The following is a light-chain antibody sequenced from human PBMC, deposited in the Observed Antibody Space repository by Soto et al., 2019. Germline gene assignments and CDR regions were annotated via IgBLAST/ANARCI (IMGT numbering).Light chain of an antibody. CDR2: GAS. CDR3: QQYNNWPTWT. V-gene: IGKV3-15*01. CDR1: QSVSSN. Sequence: EMFLTPSPATLYVSVWERATLSWGASQSVSSNLAWYQQKTGQAPRLLIYGASTRATGIPARFSGSGSGTEFTLTISSLQSEDFAVYYCQQYNNWPTWTFGQGTKVDIK. J-gene: IGKJ1*01.